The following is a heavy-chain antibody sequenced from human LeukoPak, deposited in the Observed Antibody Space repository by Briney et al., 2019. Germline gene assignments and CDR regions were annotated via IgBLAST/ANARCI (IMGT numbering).Heavy chain of an antibody. D-gene: IGHD6-19*01. CDR2: ISYTGST. V-gene: IGHV4-59*08. Sequence: SETLSLTCTISGGSIGGDHWSWIRQAPGEGLEWIGYISYTGSTSYNPSLRSRVTISLNTPENQFSLRLTSVTAAGTVVYYCARAVTGTSLVDFWGQGTLVAVFS. CDR1: GGSIGGDH. CDR3: ARAVTGTSLVDF. J-gene: IGHJ4*02.